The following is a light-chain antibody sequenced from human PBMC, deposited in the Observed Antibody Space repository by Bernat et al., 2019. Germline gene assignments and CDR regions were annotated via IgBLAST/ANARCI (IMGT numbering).Light chain of an antibody. V-gene: IGLV1-51*01. CDR2: DNY. Sequence: QSVLTQPPSVSAAPGQKVTISCSGSNSNIGNHYVSWYQQLPGTAPKLLIYDNYKRPSGIPDRFSGSKSGTSATLDITGLQTGDEADYYCGTWDTTLSAGVLGGGTKLTVL. CDR1: NSNIGNHY. J-gene: IGLJ2*01. CDR3: GTWDTTLSAGV.